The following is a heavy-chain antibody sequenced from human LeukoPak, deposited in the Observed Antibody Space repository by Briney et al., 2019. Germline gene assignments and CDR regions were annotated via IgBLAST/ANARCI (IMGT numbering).Heavy chain of an antibody. CDR1: GYTFTGYY. CDR3: APRGGSASLHFDS. Sequence: ASVKVSCKASGYTFTGYYIHWVRQAPGQGLEWMGWIDVDNGGTKYVQNYQGRVTMTRDTSVTTAYMDLIRLKSDDTAVYYCAPRGGSASLHFDSWGQGTLVTVSS. D-gene: IGHD3-16*01. J-gene: IGHJ4*02. CDR2: IDVDNGGT. V-gene: IGHV1-2*02.